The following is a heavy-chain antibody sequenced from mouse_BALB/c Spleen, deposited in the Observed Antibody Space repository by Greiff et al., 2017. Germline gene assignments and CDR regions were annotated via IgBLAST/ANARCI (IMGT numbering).Heavy chain of an antibody. CDR2: IDPENGNT. D-gene: IGHD1-1*01. CDR3: ARATVVASRAMDY. CDR1: GFNIKDYY. V-gene: IGHV14-1*02. Sequence: EVQLVESGAELVRPGALVKLSCKASGFNIKDYYMHWVKQRPEQGLEWIGWIDPENGNTIYDPKFQGKASITADTSSNTAYLQLSSLTSEDTAVYYCARATVVASRAMDYWGQGTSVTVSS. J-gene: IGHJ4*01.